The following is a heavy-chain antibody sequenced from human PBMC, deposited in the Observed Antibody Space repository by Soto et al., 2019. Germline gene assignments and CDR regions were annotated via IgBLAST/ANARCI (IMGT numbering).Heavy chain of an antibody. CDR1: GFTFSSYG. V-gene: IGHV3-33*01. Sequence: ESGGGVVQPGRSLRLSCAASGFTFSSYGMHWVRQAPGKGLEWVAVIWYDGSNKYYADSVKGRFTISRDNSKNTLYLQMNSLRAEDTAVYYCARDRGGTSIAAAGYFDYWGQGTLVTVSS. CDR3: ARDRGGTSIAAAGYFDY. J-gene: IGHJ4*02. CDR2: IWYDGSNK. D-gene: IGHD6-13*01.